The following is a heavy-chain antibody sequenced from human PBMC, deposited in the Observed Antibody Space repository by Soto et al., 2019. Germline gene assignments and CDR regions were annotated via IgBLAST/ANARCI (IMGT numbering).Heavy chain of an antibody. Sequence: GASVKVSCKASGYTFTGYYMHWVRQAPGQGLEWMGWINPNSGGTNYAQKFQGWVTMTRDTSISTAYMELSRLRSDDTAVYYCARGVYNWNEGAGMDYWGQGTLVTVSS. J-gene: IGHJ4*02. CDR1: GYTFTGYY. CDR3: ARGVYNWNEGAGMDY. V-gene: IGHV1-2*04. D-gene: IGHD1-20*01. CDR2: INPNSGGT.